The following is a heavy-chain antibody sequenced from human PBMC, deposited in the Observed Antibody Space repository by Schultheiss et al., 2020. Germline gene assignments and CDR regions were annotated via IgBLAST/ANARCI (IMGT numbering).Heavy chain of an antibody. V-gene: IGHV1-69*13. J-gene: IGHJ5*02. Sequence: SVKVSCKASGYTFTSYAMNWVRQAPGQGLEWMGGIIPIFGTANYAQKFQGRVTITADESTSTAYMELRSLRSDDTAVYYCARVPMVQGVLPAWGRGTLVTVSA. D-gene: IGHD3-10*01. CDR1: GYTFTSYA. CDR3: ARVPMVQGVLPA. CDR2: IIPIFGTA.